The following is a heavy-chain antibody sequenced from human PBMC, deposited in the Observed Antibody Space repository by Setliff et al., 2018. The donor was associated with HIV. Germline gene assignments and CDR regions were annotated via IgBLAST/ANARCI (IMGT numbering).Heavy chain of an antibody. Sequence: SETLSLTCTVSGASISGSYWIWIRQPPGKGLEWIGYLSLTRESKNNPSLNSRVTTSMDTSKNQFSLDLRSVTAADTAVYYCARHYDSSGKGDYFDDWGRGILVTVSS. J-gene: IGHJ4*02. CDR3: ARHYDSSGKGDYFDD. CDR2: LSLTRES. CDR1: GASISGSY. D-gene: IGHD3-22*01. V-gene: IGHV4-59*08.